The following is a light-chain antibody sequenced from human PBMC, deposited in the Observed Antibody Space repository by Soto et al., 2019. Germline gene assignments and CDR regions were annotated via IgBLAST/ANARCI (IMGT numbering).Light chain of an antibody. V-gene: IGKV3-20*01. J-gene: IGKJ1*01. CDR1: QSIGGNF. CDR2: GAS. Sequence: IVFTQSPSALSLSPGEDATLSCRSSQSIGGNFLARYQQKRGQAPRLLIHGASNRATGIPDRFSGSGSGTDFTLTITRLEPEDFAVYYCQQYGGSPRTFGQGTKVE. CDR3: QQYGGSPRT.